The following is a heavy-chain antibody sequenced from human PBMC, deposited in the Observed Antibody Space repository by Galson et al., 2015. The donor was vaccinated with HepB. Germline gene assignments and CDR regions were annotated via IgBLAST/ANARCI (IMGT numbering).Heavy chain of an antibody. CDR2: IRNKANNYTT. CDR1: GFSFSASA. D-gene: IGHD6-19*01. CDR3: TSGIAVTGNTYFAY. V-gene: IGHV3-73*01. J-gene: IGHJ4*02. Sequence: LSCAVSGFSFSASAMDWVRQASGKGLEWIGRIRNKANNYTTSYAESVKGRFTISRDDSKSTAYLLINSLKTDDTGMYYCTSGIAVTGNTYFAYWGQGTLVSVSS.